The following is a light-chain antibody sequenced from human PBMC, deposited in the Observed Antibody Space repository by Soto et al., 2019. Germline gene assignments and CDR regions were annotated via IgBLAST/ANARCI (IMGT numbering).Light chain of an antibody. Sequence: QSALTQPASVSGSPGQSITISCTGTSGDVGGYNFVSWYQQHPGEGPKLIIYEVTNRPSGVSDRFSGSKSGYTASLAISGLRSDDEADYFCATWDDSLNGFYVFGTGTKVTVL. CDR1: SGDVGGYNF. J-gene: IGLJ1*01. V-gene: IGLV2-14*01. CDR3: ATWDDSLNGFYV. CDR2: EVT.